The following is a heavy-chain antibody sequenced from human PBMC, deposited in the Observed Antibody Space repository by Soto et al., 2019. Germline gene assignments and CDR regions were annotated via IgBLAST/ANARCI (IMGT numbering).Heavy chain of an antibody. D-gene: IGHD3-10*01. Sequence: QVQLVQSGAEVKKPGSSVKVSCKASAGTFSSYAISWVRQAPGQGLEWMGGIIPIFGTANYAQKFQGRVTIAADVSTSTAYMELSSLRSEDTAVYYCARFGALPNSPYYYYGMDVWGQWTTVTVSS. J-gene: IGHJ6*02. CDR3: ARFGALPNSPYYYYGMDV. CDR2: IIPIFGTA. V-gene: IGHV1-69*01. CDR1: AGTFSSYA.